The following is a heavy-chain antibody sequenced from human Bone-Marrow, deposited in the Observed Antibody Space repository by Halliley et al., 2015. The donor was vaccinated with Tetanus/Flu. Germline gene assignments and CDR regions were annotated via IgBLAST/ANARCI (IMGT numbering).Heavy chain of an antibody. V-gene: IGHV3-7*01. CDR3: AQGGLTADN. D-gene: IGHD2-21*02. CDR2: IKDDGSEK. Sequence: LEWVANIKDDGSEKYYVGSVEGRFTISRDNVKTALFLQMNSLGAEDTAVYYCAQGGLTADNWGQGTLVTVSS. J-gene: IGHJ4*02.